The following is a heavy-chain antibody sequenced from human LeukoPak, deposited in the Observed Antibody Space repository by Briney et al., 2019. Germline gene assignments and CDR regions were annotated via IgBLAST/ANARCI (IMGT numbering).Heavy chain of an antibody. CDR3: ARVVEMATIKEALDI. V-gene: IGHV4-30-2*01. J-gene: IGHJ3*02. Sequence: SETLSLTCAVSGGSISSGGYSWSWIRQPPGKGLEWIGYIYHSGSTYYNPSLKSRVTISVDRSKNQFSLKLSSVTAADTAVYYCARVVEMATIKEALDIWGQGTMVTVSS. CDR1: GGSISSGGYS. D-gene: IGHD5-24*01. CDR2: IYHSGST.